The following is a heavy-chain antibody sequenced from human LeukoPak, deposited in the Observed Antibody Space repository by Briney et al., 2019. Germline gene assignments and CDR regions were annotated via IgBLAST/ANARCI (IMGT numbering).Heavy chain of an antibody. CDR3: ARKYTSGWPN. Sequence: GESLKISCKTSGYSFTTYWIGWVRQMPGKDLEWMGIIYPADSDTTYSPSFQGQVTISPDKSISTAYLQWSSLKASDTAMYYCARKYTSGWPNWGQGTLVTVST. V-gene: IGHV5-51*01. CDR1: GYSFTTYW. CDR2: IYPADSDT. J-gene: IGHJ4*02. D-gene: IGHD6-19*01.